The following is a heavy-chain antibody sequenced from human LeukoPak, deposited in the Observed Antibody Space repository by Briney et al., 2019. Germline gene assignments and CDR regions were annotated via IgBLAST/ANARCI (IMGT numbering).Heavy chain of an antibody. CDR2: IIPIFGTA. CDR1: GGTFSSYA. CDR3: ARGTHIPTSGQNAFDI. Sequence: SVKVSCKASGGTFSSYAISWVRQAPGQGLEWMGGIIPIFGTANFAQKFQGRVTITTDESTSTAYMELSSLRSDDTAVYYCARGTHIPTSGQNAFDIWGQGTMVTVSS. V-gene: IGHV1-69*05. D-gene: IGHD2-2*02. J-gene: IGHJ3*02.